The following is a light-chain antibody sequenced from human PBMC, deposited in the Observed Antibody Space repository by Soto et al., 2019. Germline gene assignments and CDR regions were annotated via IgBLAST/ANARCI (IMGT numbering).Light chain of an antibody. CDR3: QHYGTSAL. CDR2: AS. CDR1: QSVSDMY. Sequence: EIVLTQSPGTLSLSPGERATLSCRASQSVSDMYLAWYQQKPGPAPRLLIYASNRATGIPGRFSGSGSGTDFTLTISRLEHEDFALYYCQHYGTSALFGPGTKVEIK. V-gene: IGKV3-20*01. J-gene: IGKJ3*01.